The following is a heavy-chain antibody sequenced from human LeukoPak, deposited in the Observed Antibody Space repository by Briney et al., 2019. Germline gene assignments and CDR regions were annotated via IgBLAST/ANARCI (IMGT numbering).Heavy chain of an antibody. V-gene: IGHV3-21*01. Sequence: GGSLRLSCAASGFIFSNYWMNWVRQAPGKGLEWVSSISSSSSYIYYADSVKGRFTISRDNAKNSLYLQMNSLRAEDTAVYYCASSGYGDYWGQGTLVTVSS. CDR3: ASSGYGDY. CDR1: GFIFSNYW. J-gene: IGHJ4*02. CDR2: ISSSSSYI. D-gene: IGHD5-12*01.